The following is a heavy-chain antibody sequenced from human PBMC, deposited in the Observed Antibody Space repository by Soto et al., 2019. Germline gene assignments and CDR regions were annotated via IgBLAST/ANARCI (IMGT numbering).Heavy chain of an antibody. CDR2: IYYSGST. CDR3: ARTYSSGWYEIYYYYGMDV. J-gene: IGHJ6*02. CDR1: GGSISSSSYY. D-gene: IGHD6-19*01. V-gene: IGHV4-39*01. Sequence: PSGTLSLTCTVSGGSISSSSYYWGWIRQPPGKGLEWIGSIYYSGSTYYNPSLKSRVTISVDTSKNQFSLKLSSVTAADTAVYYCARTYSSGWYEIYYYYGMDVWGQGTTVTVSS.